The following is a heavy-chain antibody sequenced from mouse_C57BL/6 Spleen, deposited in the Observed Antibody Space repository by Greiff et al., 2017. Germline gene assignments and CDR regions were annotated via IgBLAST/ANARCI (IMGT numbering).Heavy chain of an antibody. D-gene: IGHD5-2*01. J-gene: IGHJ1*03. CDR3: AREYGRYLDV. V-gene: IGHV1-82*01. CDR1: GYAFSSSW. CDR2: IYPGDGDT. Sequence: QVHVKQSGPELVKPGASVKISCTASGYAFSSSWMNWVKQRPGKGLEWIGRIYPGDGDTNYNGKCKGKDTLTSDKSSSTAYLQLSSLTSEDSAVYFCAREYGRYLDVWGTGTTVTVSS.